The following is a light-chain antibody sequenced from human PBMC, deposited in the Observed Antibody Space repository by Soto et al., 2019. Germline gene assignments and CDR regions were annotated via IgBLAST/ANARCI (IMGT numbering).Light chain of an antibody. CDR2: DAS. CDR1: QDISNY. Sequence: DIQMTQSPSSLSASVGDRVTITCQASQDISNYLNWYQQKPGKAPKLLIYDASNLETGVPSRFSRSGSGTDFTVTISSLQPEDIATYYCQQYDNLPITFGQGTRLEIK. J-gene: IGKJ5*01. V-gene: IGKV1-33*01. CDR3: QQYDNLPIT.